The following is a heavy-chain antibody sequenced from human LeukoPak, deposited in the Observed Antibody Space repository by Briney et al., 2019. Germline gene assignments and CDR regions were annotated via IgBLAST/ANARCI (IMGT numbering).Heavy chain of an antibody. D-gene: IGHD2-15*01. J-gene: IGHJ4*02. CDR3: ARDSTAYCSGGSCYVY. CDR1: GGSISSGGYY. Sequence: PSQTLSLTCTVSGGSISSGGYYWSWIRQPPGKGLEWIGYIYHSGSTYYNPSLKSRVTISVDRSKNQFSLKLSSVTAADTAVYYCARDSTAYCSGGSCYVYWGQGTLVTVSS. V-gene: IGHV4-30-2*01. CDR2: IYHSGST.